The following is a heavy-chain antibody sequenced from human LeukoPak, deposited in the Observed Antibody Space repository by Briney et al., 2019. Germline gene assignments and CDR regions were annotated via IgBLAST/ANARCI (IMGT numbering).Heavy chain of an antibody. CDR2: IIPIFGTA. V-gene: IGHV1-69*13. CDR1: GGTFSSYA. D-gene: IGHD6-19*01. J-gene: IGHJ4*02. Sequence: ASVKVSCKASGGTFSSYAISWVRQAPGQGLEWMGGIIPIFGTANYAQEFQGRVTITADESTSTAYMELSSLRSEDTAVYYCARGYSSGRPPDYWGQGTLFTVSS. CDR3: ARGYSSGRPPDY.